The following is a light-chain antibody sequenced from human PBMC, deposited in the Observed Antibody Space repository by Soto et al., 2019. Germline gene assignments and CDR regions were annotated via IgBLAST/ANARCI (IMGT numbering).Light chain of an antibody. V-gene: IGKV1-39*01. J-gene: IGKJ1*01. CDR2: ATS. CDR3: QQSYSSTWT. CDR1: QSIGNY. Sequence: DIQMTQSPSSLSASIGDRVTITCRAGQSIGNYLNWYQQKPGKAPKLLIYATSILQSGVPSRFRGSGSGTEFTLTISSLQREDFAIYYCQQSYSSTWTFGQGTKVDIK.